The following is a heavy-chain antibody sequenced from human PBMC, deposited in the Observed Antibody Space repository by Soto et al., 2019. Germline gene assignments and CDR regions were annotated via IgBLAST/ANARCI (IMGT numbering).Heavy chain of an antibody. J-gene: IGHJ2*01. CDR2: IYSGGST. V-gene: IGHV3-66*01. Sequence: EVQLVESGGGLVQPGGSLRLSCAASGFTVSSNYMSWVRQAPGKGLEWVSVIYSGGSTYYADSVKGRFTISRDNSKNTLYLQMNSLRAEDTAVYYCARDRRVPAAISNWYFDLWGRGTLVTVSS. CDR3: ARDRRVPAAISNWYFDL. D-gene: IGHD2-2*01. CDR1: GFTVSSNY.